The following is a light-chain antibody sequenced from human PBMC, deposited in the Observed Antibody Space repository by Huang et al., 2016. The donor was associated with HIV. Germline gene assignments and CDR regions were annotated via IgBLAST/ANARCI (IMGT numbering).Light chain of an antibody. J-gene: IGKJ1*01. CDR1: QSVSVD. CDR2: NAS. V-gene: IGKV3-11*01. Sequence: EIVLAQSPVTLSLSPGERATLACRASQSVSVDLAWYQQKAGQPPRLLIYNASNRATGIPARFSGSGAGTDFTLTISSLEPEDFAVYYCQQRSDWPPTFGRETKVEIK. CDR3: QQRSDWPPT.